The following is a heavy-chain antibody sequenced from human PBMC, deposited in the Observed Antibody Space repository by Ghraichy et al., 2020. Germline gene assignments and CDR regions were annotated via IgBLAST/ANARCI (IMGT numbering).Heavy chain of an antibody. CDR2: IYHSKTT. Sequence: SETLSLTCTVSGVSINNYYWSWIRQSPGQGLEWIGHIYHSKTTTYNPSLTSRVTISADASNNQFFLRLTSVTTADTAMYYCARLQRSTFYDFWAFDPWGQGT. J-gene: IGHJ5*02. CDR1: GVSINNYY. CDR3: ARLQRSTFYDFWAFDP. V-gene: IGHV4-59*01. D-gene: IGHD3-3*01.